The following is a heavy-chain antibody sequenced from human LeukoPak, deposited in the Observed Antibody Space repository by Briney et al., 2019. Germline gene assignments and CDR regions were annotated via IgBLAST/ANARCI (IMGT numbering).Heavy chain of an antibody. CDR3: ARDQYDTWSRRGNFDS. CDR2: MKLDGSEK. J-gene: IGHJ4*02. D-gene: IGHD3-3*01. CDR1: GFTFGKYW. V-gene: IGHV3-7*03. Sequence: GGSLRLSCVASGFTFGKYWMSWVRQAPGKGLEWVANMKLDGSEKNYVDSVKGRFTISRDNTKNSLYLQMNSLRVEDTAVFYCARDQYDTWSRRGNFDSWGQGTLVIVSS.